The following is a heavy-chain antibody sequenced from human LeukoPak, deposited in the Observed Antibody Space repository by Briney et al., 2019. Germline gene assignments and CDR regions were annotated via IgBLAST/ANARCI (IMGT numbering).Heavy chain of an antibody. CDR1: GGSSISYY. D-gene: IGHD3-22*01. Sequence: SETLSLTCTVSGGSSISYYWNWIRQPPGKGQEWIGYIYYSGSTKYNPSLKSRVTISVVTSKNQFSLKLSSVTAADTAVYYCARAYYDSSGYHWGQGTLVTVSS. CDR2: IYYSGST. J-gene: IGHJ5*02. CDR3: ARAYYDSSGYH. V-gene: IGHV4-59*12.